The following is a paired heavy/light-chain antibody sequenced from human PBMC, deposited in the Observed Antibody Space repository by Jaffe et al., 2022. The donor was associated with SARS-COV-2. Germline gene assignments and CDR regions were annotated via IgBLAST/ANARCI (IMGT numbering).Light chain of an antibody. J-gene: IGKJ2*01. CDR3: MQGTHWPYT. CDR1: QSLVYSDGNTY. V-gene: IGKV2-30*01. Sequence: DVVMTQSPLSLPVTLGQPASISCRSSQSLVYSDGNTYLNWFQQRPGQSPRRLIYKVSNRDSGVPDRFSGSGSGTDFTLKISRVEAEDVGVYYCMQGTHWPYTFGQGTKLEIK. CDR2: KVS.
Heavy chain of an antibody. V-gene: IGHV3-43*02. Sequence: EVQLVESGGGVVQPGGSLRLSCAASGFTFDDYALHWVRQPPGKGLEWVSLISGDGGTYHADSVKGRFTVSRDNSKNSLYLQMNNLRTEDTALYYCARDISGSYDYWGQGTLVTVSS. J-gene: IGHJ4*02. CDR3: ARDISGSYDY. CDR1: GFTFDDYA. CDR2: ISGDGGT. D-gene: IGHD1-26*01.